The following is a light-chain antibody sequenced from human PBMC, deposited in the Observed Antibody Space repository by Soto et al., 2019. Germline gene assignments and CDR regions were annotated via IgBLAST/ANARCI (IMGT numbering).Light chain of an antibody. CDR1: QSVSSY. V-gene: IGKV3-11*01. CDR3: QQRSNWPPVIT. J-gene: IGKJ5*01. Sequence: EIVLTQSPATLPLSPGERATLSCRAGQSVSSYLAWYQQKPGQAPRLLIYDASNRATGIPARFSGSGSGTDFTLTISSLEPEDFAVYYCQQRSNWPPVITFGQGTRLEIK. CDR2: DAS.